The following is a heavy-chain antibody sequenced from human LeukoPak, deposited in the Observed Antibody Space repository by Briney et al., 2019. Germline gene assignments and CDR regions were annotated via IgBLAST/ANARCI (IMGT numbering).Heavy chain of an antibody. D-gene: IGHD6-13*01. Sequence: SETLSLTCAVYGGSFSGYYWSWIRQPPGKGLEWIGEINHSGSTNYNPSLKSRVSISVDTSKNQFSLKLSSVTAADTAVYYCARGYSSSWYHPFDYWGQGTLVTVSS. V-gene: IGHV4-34*01. CDR2: INHSGST. CDR1: GGSFSGYY. J-gene: IGHJ4*02. CDR3: ARGYSSSWYHPFDY.